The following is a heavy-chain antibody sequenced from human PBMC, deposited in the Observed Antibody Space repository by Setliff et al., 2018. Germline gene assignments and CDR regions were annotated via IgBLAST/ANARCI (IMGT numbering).Heavy chain of an antibody. D-gene: IGHD3-3*02. Sequence: KPSETLSLTCSVSGGSISSRSYYWGWIRQPPGKGLEWIGSIYYSGSTFYNPSLKSRVTISVDTSKNQFSLKLSSVTAADTAVYYCARSILAFDIWGQGTMVTVSS. V-gene: IGHV4-39*07. CDR3: ARSILAFDI. CDR1: GGSISSRSYY. CDR2: IYYSGST. J-gene: IGHJ3*02.